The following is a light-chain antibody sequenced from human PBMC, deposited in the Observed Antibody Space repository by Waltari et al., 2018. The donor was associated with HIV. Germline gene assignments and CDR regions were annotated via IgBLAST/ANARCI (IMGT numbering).Light chain of an antibody. Sequence: QSVLTLPPSASATPGPMVPIPCSDSLPNLGSNPINCYQHLPGTAPKLLIFNNNPRPSGVPGRCSASKSGTSASLAISGLQSEDGADYYCAVWDDSLNGWAFGGGTKLTVL. V-gene: IGLV1-44*01. CDR3: AVWDDSLNGWA. CDR1: LPNLGSNP. J-gene: IGLJ3*02. CDR2: NNN.